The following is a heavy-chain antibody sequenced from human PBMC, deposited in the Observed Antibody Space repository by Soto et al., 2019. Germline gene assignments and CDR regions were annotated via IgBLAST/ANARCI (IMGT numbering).Heavy chain of an antibody. D-gene: IGHD2-2*02. J-gene: IGHJ3*02. CDR2: ISSSSSTI. Sequence: SLRLSCTSSGFTFSAFSMNWVRQAPGKGLEWVSYISSSSSTIYYADSVKGRFTISRDNAKNSLYLQMNSLRDEDTAVYYCAREGGRHCSPTRCYNAFDIWGQGTMVTVSS. CDR3: AREGGRHCSPTRCYNAFDI. CDR1: GFTFSAFS. V-gene: IGHV3-48*02.